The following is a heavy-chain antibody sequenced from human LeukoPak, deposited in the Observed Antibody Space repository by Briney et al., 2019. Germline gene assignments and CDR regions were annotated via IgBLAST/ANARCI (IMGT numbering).Heavy chain of an antibody. CDR2: IYHSGST. D-gene: IGHD6-13*01. J-gene: IGHJ4*02. V-gene: IGHV4-30-2*01. CDR3: ASAGIAAAGTFDY. Sequence: SETLSLTCTVSGGSISSGGYYWSWIRQPPGKGLEWIGYIYHSGSTYYNPSLKSRVTISEDRSKNQFSLKLSSVTAADTAVYYCASAGIAAAGTFDYWGQGTLVTVSS. CDR1: GGSISSGGYY.